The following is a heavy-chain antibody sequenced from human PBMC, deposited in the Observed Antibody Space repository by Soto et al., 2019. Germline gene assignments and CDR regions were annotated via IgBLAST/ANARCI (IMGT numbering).Heavy chain of an antibody. CDR2: ISYSDHST. V-gene: IGHV3-23*01. J-gene: IGHJ4*02. D-gene: IGHD6-19*01. CDR3: ARRWGSNGWGYFDS. CDR1: GFTFSRYA. Sequence: EVQLWESGGGLVQPGGSLRLSCAASGFTFSRYAMNWVRQAPGKGLEWVSSISYSDHSTYYADYVQGRFTISRDNSKDTLYFQMNNLRSEDTAVYYCARRWGSNGWGYFDSWGQGTLVSVAS.